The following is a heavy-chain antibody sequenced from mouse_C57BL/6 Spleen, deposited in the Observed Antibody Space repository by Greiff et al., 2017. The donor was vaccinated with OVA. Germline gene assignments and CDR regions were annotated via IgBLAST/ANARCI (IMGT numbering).Heavy chain of an antibody. J-gene: IGHJ1*03. CDR1: GYTFTSYW. Sequence: QVQLQQPGAELVMPGASVKLSCKASGYTFTSYWMHWVKQRPGRGLEWIGEIDPSDSYTNYNQKFKGKSTLTVDKSSSTAYMQLSSLTSEDSAVYYCARSGGEYFDVWGTGTTVTVSS. CDR3: ARSGGEYFDV. D-gene: IGHD3-2*02. V-gene: IGHV1-69*01. CDR2: IDPSDSYT.